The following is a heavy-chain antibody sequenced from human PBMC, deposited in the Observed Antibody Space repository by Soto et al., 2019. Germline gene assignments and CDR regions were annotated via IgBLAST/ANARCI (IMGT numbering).Heavy chain of an antibody. J-gene: IGHJ4*02. V-gene: IGHV1-18*01. D-gene: IGHD3-3*01. CDR2: ISDYNGNT. CDR3: SRGFRSNLSAPGSVFDS. Sequence: AGVNVSCKASGYILTSYGISGVRQAPGQGLEWMGWISDYNGNTKYAQNLQGRVTLTTDTSTHTAYIEVRSLQSDGTAGYYCSRGFRSNLSAPGSVFDSWGQGALVTVSS. CDR1: GYILTSYG.